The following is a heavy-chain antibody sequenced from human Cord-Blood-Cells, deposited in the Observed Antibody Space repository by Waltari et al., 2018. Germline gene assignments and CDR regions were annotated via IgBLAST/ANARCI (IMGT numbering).Heavy chain of an antibody. J-gene: IGHJ3*02. Sequence: QVQLQQWGAGLFKPSETLSLTCAVNGGSFTGYYWSWLLLPPGKGLEWIGEINHSGSTNTNPSHKCRFIISVDTSKNQFSLKLSSVTSADTAVYYCARATSWGLGAFDIWGQGTMFTVSS. CDR1: GGSFTGYY. CDR3: ARATSWGLGAFDI. CDR2: INHSGST. D-gene: IGHD3-16*01. V-gene: IGHV4-34*01.